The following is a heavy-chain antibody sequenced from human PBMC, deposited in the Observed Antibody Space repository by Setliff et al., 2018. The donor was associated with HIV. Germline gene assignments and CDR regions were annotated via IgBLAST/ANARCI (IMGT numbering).Heavy chain of an antibody. CDR3: TRDEVIRGDY. D-gene: IGHD3-16*02. Sequence: SETLSLTCSVSGGSISSHYWSWIRQPPGKGLEWLGYIYYSGVTHYNPSLKSRVTISADTSKNQFSLRLTSLTAADTAVYYCTRDEVIRGDYWGQGTLVTVSS. CDR1: GGSISSHY. J-gene: IGHJ4*02. V-gene: IGHV4-59*11. CDR2: IYYSGVT.